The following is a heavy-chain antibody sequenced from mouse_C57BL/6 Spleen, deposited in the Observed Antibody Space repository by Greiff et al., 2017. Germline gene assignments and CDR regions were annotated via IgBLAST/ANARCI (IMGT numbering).Heavy chain of an antibody. J-gene: IGHJ3*01. CDR2: IDPSDSYT. Sequence: QVQLQQPGAELVMPGASVKLSCTASGYTFTSYGMHWVKQRPGQGLEWIGEIDPSDSYTYYNQKFKGKSTLTADKSSSTAYMQLSSLTSEDCAVYYGARGEVYYYGSSSFAYWGQGTLVTVSA. CDR1: GYTFTSYG. V-gene: IGHV1-69*01. D-gene: IGHD1-1*01. CDR3: ARGEVYYYGSSSFAY.